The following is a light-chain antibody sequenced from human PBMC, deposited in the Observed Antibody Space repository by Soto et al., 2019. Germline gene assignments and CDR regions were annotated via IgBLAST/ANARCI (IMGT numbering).Light chain of an antibody. V-gene: IGKV4-1*01. CDR2: WAS. J-gene: IGKJ2*01. CDR3: QQYYSTPYT. Sequence: DIVMTQSPDSLAVSLGERATINCKSSQSVLYSSNNKNYLAWYQQKPGQPPKLLIYWASTRESGVPDRFSGSGSGTDFTLTISSLQAEDVAVYSCQQYYSTPYTFGQGNKLEI. CDR1: QSVLYSSNNKNY.